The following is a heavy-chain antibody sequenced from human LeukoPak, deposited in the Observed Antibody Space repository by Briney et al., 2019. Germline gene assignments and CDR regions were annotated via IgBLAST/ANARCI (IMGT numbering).Heavy chain of an antibody. V-gene: IGHV3-21*01. D-gene: IGHD2-15*01. CDR1: GFTFSSYG. CDR2: ISSSSSYI. J-gene: IGHJ3*02. CDR3: AILADYDAFDI. Sequence: PGGFLRLSCAASGFTFSSYGMHWVRQAPGKGLEWVSSISSSSSYIYYADSVKGRFTISRDNAKNSLYLQMNSLRAEDTAVYYCAILADYDAFDIWGQGTMVTVSS.